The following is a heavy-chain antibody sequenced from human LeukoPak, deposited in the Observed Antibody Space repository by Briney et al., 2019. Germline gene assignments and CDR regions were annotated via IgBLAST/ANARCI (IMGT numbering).Heavy chain of an antibody. D-gene: IGHD2-2*01. V-gene: IGHV3-7*01. CDR2: IKQDESEK. CDR1: GFTFSNYW. CDR3: ARALDSSSSRYQAFEE. J-gene: IGHJ4*02. Sequence: GGSLRLSCSASGFTFSNYWMSWVRQAPGKGLEWVANIKQDESEKYYVDSVKGRFTISRDNAKSSLYLQMYSLRAEDTAVYYCARALDSSSSRYQAFEEWGQGTLVTVSS.